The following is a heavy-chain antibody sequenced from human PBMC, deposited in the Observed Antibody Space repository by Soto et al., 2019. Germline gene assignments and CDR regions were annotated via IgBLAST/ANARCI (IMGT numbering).Heavy chain of an antibody. J-gene: IGHJ5*02. CDR1: GGYIIGADFY. V-gene: IGHV4-31*03. D-gene: IGHD2-21*02. CDR3: AGASTPIGNWFDP. CDR2: VYYSGST. Sequence: SETLSLTCSVSGGYIIGADFYFICIRQNPGSGLELIGYVYYSGSTYYNPSLRSRATVSVDTSKNQFSLRLTSVTSADAAVYYCAGASTPIGNWFDPWGQGTRVT.